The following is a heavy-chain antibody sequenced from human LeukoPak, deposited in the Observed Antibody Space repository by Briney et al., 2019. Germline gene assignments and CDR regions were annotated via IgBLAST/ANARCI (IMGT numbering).Heavy chain of an antibody. D-gene: IGHD2-2*01. CDR2: INPNSGGT. V-gene: IGHV1-2*02. CDR1: GYTFTDYF. Sequence: GASVKVSCKASGYTFTDYFIHWVRQAPGQGLEWMGWINPNSGGTNYAQKFQGRVTMTRDTSISTAYMELSRLRSDDTAVYYCARIVVVPAATYYYYGMDVWGQGTTVTVSS. CDR3: ARIVVVPAATYYYYGMDV. J-gene: IGHJ6*02.